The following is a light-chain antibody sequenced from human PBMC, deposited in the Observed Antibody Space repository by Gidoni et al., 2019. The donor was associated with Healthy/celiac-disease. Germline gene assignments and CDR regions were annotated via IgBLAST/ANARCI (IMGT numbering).Light chain of an antibody. CDR3: QQYNSYSSWT. CDR2: KAS. V-gene: IGKV1-5*03. CDR1: QSISSW. J-gene: IGKJ1*01. Sequence: DIQMTQSPSTLSASVGDRVTITCRASQSISSWLAWYQQKPGKAPNLLIYKASSLESGVPSRFSGSGSGTEFPLTISSLQPDDFATYYCQQYNSYSSWTFGQGTKVEIK.